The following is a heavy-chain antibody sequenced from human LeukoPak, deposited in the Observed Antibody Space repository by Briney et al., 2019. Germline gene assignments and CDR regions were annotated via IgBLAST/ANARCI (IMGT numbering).Heavy chain of an antibody. CDR2: INWNSGTM. Sequence: GRSLRLSCAASGFSFADATMHWVPHVPGKGLEWGSGINWNSGTMGYADSVKGRFTVSRDNAKNSLYLQMNSLKTEDTALYYCARELGQQLAMYDYWGQGTLVTVSS. V-gene: IGHV3-9*01. D-gene: IGHD6-13*01. J-gene: IGHJ4*02. CDR1: GFSFADAT. CDR3: ARELGQQLAMYDY.